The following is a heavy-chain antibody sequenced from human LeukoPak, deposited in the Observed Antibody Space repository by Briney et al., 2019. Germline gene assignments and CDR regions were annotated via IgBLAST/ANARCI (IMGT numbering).Heavy chain of an antibody. D-gene: IGHD3-3*01. CDR1: GYTFTGYY. Sequence: ASVKVSCKASGYTFTGYYMHWVRQAPGQGLEWMGWINPNSGGTNYAQKFQGRVTMTRDTSISTAYMELSRLRSDDTAVYYCARSLTIFGVGYFDAFDIWGQGTMVTVSS. V-gene: IGHV1-2*02. CDR2: INPNSGGT. CDR3: ARSLTIFGVGYFDAFDI. J-gene: IGHJ3*02.